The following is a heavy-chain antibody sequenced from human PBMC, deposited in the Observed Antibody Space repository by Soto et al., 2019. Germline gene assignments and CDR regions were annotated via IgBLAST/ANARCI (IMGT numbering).Heavy chain of an antibody. D-gene: IGHD2-15*01. V-gene: IGHV2-26*01. J-gene: IGHJ3*02. Sequence: QVTLKESGPVLVKPTETLTLTCTVSGFSLSNARMGVSWIRQPPGKALEWLAHIFSNDEKSYSTSLKSRLTISKDTSKSQVVLTMTHMDPVDTATYYCARMTWGELGYCSGGSCPNDAFDIWGQGTMVTVSS. CDR1: GFSLSNARMG. CDR3: ARMTWGELGYCSGGSCPNDAFDI. CDR2: IFSNDEK.